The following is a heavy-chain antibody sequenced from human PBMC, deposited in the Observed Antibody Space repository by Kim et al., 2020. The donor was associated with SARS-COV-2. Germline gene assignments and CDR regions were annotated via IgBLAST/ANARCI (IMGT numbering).Heavy chain of an antibody. V-gene: IGHV4-31*02. CDR3: ARGTDYSIYNWFDP. D-gene: IGHD4-4*01. Sequence: YNPCLRGRIIIAADTSKNQFSLDLNSVNAADTAVYYCARGTDYSIYNWFDPWGQGTLVTVSS. J-gene: IGHJ5*02.